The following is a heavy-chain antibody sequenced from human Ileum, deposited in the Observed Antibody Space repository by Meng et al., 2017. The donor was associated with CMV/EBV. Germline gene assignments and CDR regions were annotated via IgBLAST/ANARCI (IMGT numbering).Heavy chain of an antibody. V-gene: IGHV3-21*01. CDR1: GFTFSSYS. Sequence: GESLKISCAASGFTFSSYSMNWVRQAPGKGLEWVSSISSSSSYIYYADSVKGRFTISRDNAQNSLYLQVNSLRAEDTAVYYCARTPHQFYYYYTMDVWGQGTTVTVSS. CDR3: ARTPHQFYYYYTMDV. D-gene: IGHD2-15*01. J-gene: IGHJ6*02. CDR2: ISSSSSYI.